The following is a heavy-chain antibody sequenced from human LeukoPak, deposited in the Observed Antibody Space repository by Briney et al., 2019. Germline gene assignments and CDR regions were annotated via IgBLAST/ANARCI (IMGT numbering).Heavy chain of an antibody. CDR2: IYSGGST. CDR3: ARGLSDYSNYLSSWFDP. Sequence: GGSLRLSCAASGFTVSSNYMSWVRQAPGKGLEWVSVIYSGGSTYYADSVKGRFTISRDNSKNTLYPQMNSLRAEDTAVYYCARGLSDYSNYLSSWFDPWGQGTLVTVSS. D-gene: IGHD4-11*01. CDR1: GFTVSSNY. V-gene: IGHV3-66*02. J-gene: IGHJ5*02.